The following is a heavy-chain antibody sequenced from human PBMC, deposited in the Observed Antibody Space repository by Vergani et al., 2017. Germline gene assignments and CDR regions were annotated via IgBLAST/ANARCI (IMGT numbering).Heavy chain of an antibody. CDR1: GFTSAGYA. V-gene: IGHV3-9*02. J-gene: IGHJ5*02. CDR3: AKDLGTSSGGSWFDP. D-gene: IGHD6-6*01. CDR2: ISWNSNSI. Sequence: EVQLEESGGGLVLPGRSLRLSCVASGFTSAGYAMHWVRQAPGKGLEWVSGISWNSNSIGYADSVKRRFTISRDNAKNSLYLQMNSLRAEDTALYYCAKDLGTSSGGSWFDPWGQGTLVTVSS.